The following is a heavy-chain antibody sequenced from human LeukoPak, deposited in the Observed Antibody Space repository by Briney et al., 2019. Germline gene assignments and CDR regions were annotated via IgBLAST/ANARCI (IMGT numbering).Heavy chain of an antibody. Sequence: GGSLTLSCAACGFTFRHYSMTWVRQAPGKGLEWVASISGRSIYIDYADSVKGRFSIYRDNAKNSLYLQMNSLRAEYTAVYYCARNSLRYCSSTSFSHDYWGQGTLVTVSS. V-gene: IGHV3-21*01. D-gene: IGHD2-2*01. CDR2: ISGRSIYI. CDR3: ARNSLRYCSSTSFSHDY. CDR1: GFTFRHYS. J-gene: IGHJ4*02.